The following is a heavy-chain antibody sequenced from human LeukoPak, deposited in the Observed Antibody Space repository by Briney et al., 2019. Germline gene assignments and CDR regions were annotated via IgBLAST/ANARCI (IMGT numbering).Heavy chain of an antibody. D-gene: IGHD2-2*01. Sequence: KTGGSLRLSCAASGFTFSSFDMNWVRQAPGKGLEWVSSISTSSRYIYYRDSVKGRFTISRDDAKNSLYLQMNSLRVEDTAVYYCARADCSGSTCYLRRSWFDPWGQRTLVSVSS. J-gene: IGHJ5*02. CDR3: ARADCSGSTCYLRRSWFDP. V-gene: IGHV3-21*01. CDR1: GFTFSSFD. CDR2: ISTSSRYI.